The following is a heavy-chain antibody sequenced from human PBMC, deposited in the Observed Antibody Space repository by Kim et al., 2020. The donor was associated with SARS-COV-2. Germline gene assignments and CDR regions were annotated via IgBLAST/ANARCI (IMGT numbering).Heavy chain of an antibody. CDR1: GFTFSSYG. CDR2: IWYDGSNK. Sequence: GGSLRLSCAASGFTFSSYGMHWVRQAPGKGLEWVAVIWYDGSNKYYADSVKGRFTISRDNSKNTLYLQMNSLRAEDTAVYYCVCISSANGSVDYWGQGTLVTVSS. J-gene: IGHJ4*02. D-gene: IGHD2-2*01. V-gene: IGHV3-33*01. CDR3: VCISSANGSVDY.